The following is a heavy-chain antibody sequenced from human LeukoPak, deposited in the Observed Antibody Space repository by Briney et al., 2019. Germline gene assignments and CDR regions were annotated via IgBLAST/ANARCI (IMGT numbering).Heavy chain of an antibody. V-gene: IGHV3-23*01. CDR2: ISGSGGST. CDR3: AKEGPLVGAARAGEYN. Sequence: PGGSLRLSCAASGFTFSSYAMSWVRQAPGKGLEWVSAISGSGGSTYYADSVKGRFTISRDNSKNTLYLQMNSLRAEDTAVYYCAKEGPLVGAARAGEYNWGQGTLVTVSS. J-gene: IGHJ4*02. CDR1: GFTFSSYA. D-gene: IGHD1-26*01.